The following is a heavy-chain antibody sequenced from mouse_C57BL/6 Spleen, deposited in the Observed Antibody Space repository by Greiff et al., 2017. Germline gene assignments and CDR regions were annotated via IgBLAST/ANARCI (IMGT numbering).Heavy chain of an antibody. CDR3: TSWDGSSGDYAMDY. V-gene: IGHV1-39*01. CDR1: GYSFTDYN. D-gene: IGHD1-1*01. J-gene: IGHJ4*01. CDR2: INPNYGTT. Sequence: VQLQQSGPELVQPGASVKISCKASGYSFTDYNMNWVKQSNGKSLEWIGVINPNYGTTGYNQKFKDKVTMTVDQSTSTAYMQLNILTSEDTAVYYCTSWDGSSGDYAMDYWGQGTSVTVSS.